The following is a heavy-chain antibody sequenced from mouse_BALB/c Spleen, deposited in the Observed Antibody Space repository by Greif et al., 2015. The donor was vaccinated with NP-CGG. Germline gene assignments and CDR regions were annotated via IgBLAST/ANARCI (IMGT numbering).Heavy chain of an antibody. D-gene: IGHD2-4*01. CDR1: GFTFSSYG. Sequence: EVKLVESGGGLVQPGGSLKLSCAASGFTFSSYGMSRVRQTPDKRLELVATINSNGGSTYYPDSVKGRFTISRDNAKNTLYLQMSSLKSEDTAMYYCAGNYDGFAYWGQGTLVTVSA. J-gene: IGHJ3*01. CDR2: INSNGGST. V-gene: IGHV5-6-3*01. CDR3: AGNYDGFAY.